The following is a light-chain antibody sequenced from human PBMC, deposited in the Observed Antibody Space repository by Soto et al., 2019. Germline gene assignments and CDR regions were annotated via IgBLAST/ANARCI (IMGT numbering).Light chain of an antibody. CDR3: ASWDDRLGDVI. J-gene: IGLJ2*01. V-gene: IGLV1-47*02. CDR1: SSNIGGTNY. CDR2: SNN. Sequence: QSVLTQPPSASGTPGQRVFISCSGSSSNIGGTNYAYWYQQLPGAAPKLLMHSNNLRPSGVPERISGSKSGTSASLAISGLRSEDEAVYYCASWDDRLGDVIFGGGHKLTVL.